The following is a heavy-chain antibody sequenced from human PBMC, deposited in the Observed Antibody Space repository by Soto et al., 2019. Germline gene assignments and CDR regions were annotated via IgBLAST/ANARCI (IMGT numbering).Heavy chain of an antibody. Sequence: QVQLVESGGGVVQPGRSLRLSCAASGFTFGVFGMHWVRQAPGKGLEWVAVISNDGSTDYFADSVKGRFAISRDNSKNTLWLQMDSLSPEDTAVYYCKKERNHHYSSSKWGFDSWGQGTLVTVSS. CDR2: ISNDGSTD. CDR3: KKERNHHYSSSKWGFDS. CDR1: GFTFGVFG. D-gene: IGHD1-26*01. J-gene: IGHJ4*02. V-gene: IGHV3-30*18.